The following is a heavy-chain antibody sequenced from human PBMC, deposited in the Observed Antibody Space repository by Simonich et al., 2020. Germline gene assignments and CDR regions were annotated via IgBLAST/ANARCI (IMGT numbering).Heavy chain of an antibody. CDR2: IYYSGST. V-gene: IGHV4-39*01. J-gene: IGHJ3*02. Sequence: QLQLQESGPGLVKPSETLSLTCTVSGGSISSSSYYWGGIRQPPGKGLEWIGSIYYSGSTYYNPSLMSRVALSVDTSKNQFSLKLSSVTAADTAVYYCARHAGFAFDIWGQGTMVTVSS. CDR3: ARHAGFAFDI. D-gene: IGHD6-13*01. CDR1: GGSISSSSYY.